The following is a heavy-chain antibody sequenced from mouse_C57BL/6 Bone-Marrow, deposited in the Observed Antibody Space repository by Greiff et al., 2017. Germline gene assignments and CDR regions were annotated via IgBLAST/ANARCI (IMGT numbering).Heavy chain of an antibody. Sequence: QVQLQQPGAELVKPGASVKLSCKASGYTFTSYWMQWVKQRPGQGLEWIGEIDPSYSSTNYNQKFKGKATLTVDTSSSTAYMQLSSLTSEDSAVYYCARGITTWGQGTLVTVSA. V-gene: IGHV1-50*01. D-gene: IGHD1-1*01. CDR2: IDPSYSST. J-gene: IGHJ3*02. CDR1: GYTFTSYW. CDR3: ARGITT.